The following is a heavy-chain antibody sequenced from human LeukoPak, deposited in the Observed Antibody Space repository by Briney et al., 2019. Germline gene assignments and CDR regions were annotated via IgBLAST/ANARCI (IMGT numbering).Heavy chain of an antibody. J-gene: IGHJ4*02. CDR1: GYTFTGYY. CDR2: INPNSGGT. Sequence: ASVKVSCKASGYTFTGYYMHWVRQAPGQGLEWMGRINPNSGGTNYAQKFQGRVTMTRDTSISTAYMELSRLRSDDTAVYYCARDYVGYSSSWPKVGYWGQGTLVTVSS. V-gene: IGHV1-2*06. D-gene: IGHD6-13*01. CDR3: ARDYVGYSSSWPKVGY.